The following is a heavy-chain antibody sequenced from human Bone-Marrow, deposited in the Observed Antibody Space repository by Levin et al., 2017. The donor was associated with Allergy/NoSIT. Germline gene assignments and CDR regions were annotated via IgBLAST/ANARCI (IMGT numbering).Heavy chain of an antibody. D-gene: IGHD1-26*01. Sequence: NPSETLSLTCAVSGGSFSPYYWSWIRQSPEKGLEWIGEIHHSGKTDYNPSLQSRLSMSIDTSKSQFFLKLTSVTAADTAVYYCAGLYSGSFDSWGQGSLVTVSS. J-gene: IGHJ4*02. V-gene: IGHV4-34*10. CDR2: IHHSGKT. CDR1: GGSFSPYY. CDR3: AGLYSGSFDS.